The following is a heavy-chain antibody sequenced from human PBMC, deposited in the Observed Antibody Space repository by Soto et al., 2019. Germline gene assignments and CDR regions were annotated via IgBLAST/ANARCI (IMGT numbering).Heavy chain of an antibody. V-gene: IGHV3-48*02. CDR1: GFTFSSYS. CDR2: ISSSSSTI. CDR3: AKGRQGPPYRYYYYGMDV. D-gene: IGHD3-16*02. J-gene: IGHJ6*02. Sequence: PGGSLGLSFAASGFTFSSYSMNWFRQAPGKGLEWVSYISSSSSTIYYADSVKGRFTISRDNAKNSLYLQMNSLRDEDTAVYYCAKGRQGPPYRYYYYGMDVWGQGTTVTVAS.